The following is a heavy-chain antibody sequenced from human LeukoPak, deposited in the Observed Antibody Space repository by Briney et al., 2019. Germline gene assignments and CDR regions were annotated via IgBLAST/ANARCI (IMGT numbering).Heavy chain of an antibody. V-gene: IGHV3-23*01. CDR3: AKGGGYYPFDY. J-gene: IGHJ4*02. Sequence: GSLRLSCAASGFTFSSSAMSWVRQVPGKGLEWVSGISASGGSTYYADSVKGRFTISRDNSKNTLYLQMNSLRAEDTAVYYCAKGGGYYPFDYWGQGTLVTVSS. D-gene: IGHD3-10*01. CDR1: GFTFSSSA. CDR2: ISASGGST.